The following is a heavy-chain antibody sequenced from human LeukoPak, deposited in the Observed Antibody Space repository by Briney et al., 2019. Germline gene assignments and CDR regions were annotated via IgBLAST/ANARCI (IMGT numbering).Heavy chain of an antibody. CDR2: FSGSGGTT. V-gene: IGHV3-23*01. CDR1: GFTFTNYW. Sequence: PGGSLRLSCAASGFTFTNYWMSWVRQAPGKGLEWVSAFSGSGGTTYYADSVKGRFTVYRENCKNTLYLQMNSLRAGDTAVYYCAKEGDQYYDILTVYYRANDGYYGMDVLGQGTTGTVS. J-gene: IGHJ6*02. D-gene: IGHD3-9*01. CDR3: AKEGDQYYDILTVYYRANDGYYGMDV.